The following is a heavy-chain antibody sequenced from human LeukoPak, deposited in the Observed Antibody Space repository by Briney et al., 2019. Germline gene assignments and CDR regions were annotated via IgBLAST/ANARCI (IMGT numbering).Heavy chain of an antibody. V-gene: IGHV4-34*01. CDR1: GGSFSGYY. D-gene: IGHD1-26*01. CDR3: ARGRSGSYYYYYYYMDV. CDR2: INHSGST. Sequence: SETLSLTCAVYGGSFSGYYWSWIRQPPGKGLEWIGEINHSGSTNYNPSLKSRVTISVDTSKNQFSLKLNSVTAADTAVYYCARGRSGSYYYYYYYMDVWGKGTTVTVSS. J-gene: IGHJ6*03.